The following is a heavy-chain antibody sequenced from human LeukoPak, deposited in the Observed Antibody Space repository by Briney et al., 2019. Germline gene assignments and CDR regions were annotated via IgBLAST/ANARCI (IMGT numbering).Heavy chain of an antibody. V-gene: IGHV3-30*04. CDR2: ISYDGSNK. Sequence: GRSLRLSCAASGFTFSSYAMHWVRQAPGKGLEWVAVISYDGSNKYYADSVKGRFTISRDNSKNTLYLQMNSLRAEDTAVYYCASLYAFDIWGQGTMVTVSS. CDR3: ASLYAFDI. J-gene: IGHJ3*02. CDR1: GFTFSSYA.